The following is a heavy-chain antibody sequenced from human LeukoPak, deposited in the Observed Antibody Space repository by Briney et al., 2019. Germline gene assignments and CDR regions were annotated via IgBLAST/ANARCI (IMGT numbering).Heavy chain of an antibody. J-gene: IGHJ4*02. V-gene: IGHV3-48*01. D-gene: IGHD4-17*01. CDR3: ARAVHYGERLDY. CDR2: ISSSSSII. CDR1: GVTFSSYS. Sequence: PGGSLRLSCAASGVTFSSYSLSWVRQAPQGGVERVSYISSSSSIIYYADSVKGRFTISRDNAKNSLYLQMNSLRAEDTAVYYCARAVHYGERLDYWGQGTLVTVSS.